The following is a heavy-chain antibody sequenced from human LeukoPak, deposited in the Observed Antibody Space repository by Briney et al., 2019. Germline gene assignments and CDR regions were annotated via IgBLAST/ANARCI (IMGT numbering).Heavy chain of an antibody. CDR1: GFTFSSYA. Sequence: GGSLRPSCAASGFTFSSYAMSWVRQAPGKGLECVSTISGSGGSTYYADSVKGRFTISRDNSKNTLYLQMNSLRAEDTAVYYCATTVVVMVLDYWGQGTLVTVSS. D-gene: IGHD3-22*01. CDR2: ISGSGGST. J-gene: IGHJ4*02. V-gene: IGHV3-23*01. CDR3: ATTVVVMVLDY.